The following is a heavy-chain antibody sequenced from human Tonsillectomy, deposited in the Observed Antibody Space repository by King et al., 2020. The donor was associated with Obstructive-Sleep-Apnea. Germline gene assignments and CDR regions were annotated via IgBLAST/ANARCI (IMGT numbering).Heavy chain of an antibody. CDR2: IHQDGNEK. CDR3: ARDLFGWADGAH. CDR1: GFTFSNCW. Sequence: VQLVESGGGLVQPGGSLRLSCAASGFTFSNCWMSWVRQAPGKGLKWVASIHQDGNEKHYVDSVKGRFTVSRDNAKNSLFLQMNSLRADDTAVYYCARDLFGWADGAHWGQGTLVTVSS. D-gene: IGHD1-26*01. J-gene: IGHJ4*02. V-gene: IGHV3-7*01.